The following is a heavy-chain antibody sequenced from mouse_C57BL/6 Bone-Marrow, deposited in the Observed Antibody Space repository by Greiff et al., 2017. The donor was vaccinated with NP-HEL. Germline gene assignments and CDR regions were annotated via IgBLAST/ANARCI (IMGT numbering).Heavy chain of an antibody. J-gene: IGHJ4*01. CDR1: GFTFSDYY. V-gene: IGHV5-12*01. Sequence: EVKLMESGGGLVQPGGSLKLSCAASGFTFSDYYMYWVRQTPEKRLEWVAYISNGGGSTYYQDTVKGRFTISRDNAKNTLYLQMSRLRSEDTAMYYCARHEGRSSYDYYAMDYWGQGTSVTVAS. D-gene: IGHD1-1*01. CDR2: ISNGGGST. CDR3: ARHEGRSSYDYYAMDY.